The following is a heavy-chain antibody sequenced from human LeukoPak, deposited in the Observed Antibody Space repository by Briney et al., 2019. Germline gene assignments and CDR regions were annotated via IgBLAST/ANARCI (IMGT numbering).Heavy chain of an antibody. Sequence: GGSLRLSCAASGFTVSSNYMSWVRQAPGKGLEWVSVIYSGGSTYYADSVKGRFTISRDNGKNTLYLQMNSLRAEDTAVYYCARGSTYYDSSGQVPFDYWGQGTLVTVSS. J-gene: IGHJ4*02. V-gene: IGHV3-53*01. D-gene: IGHD3-22*01. CDR1: GFTVSSNY. CDR3: ARGSTYYDSSGQVPFDY. CDR2: IYSGGST.